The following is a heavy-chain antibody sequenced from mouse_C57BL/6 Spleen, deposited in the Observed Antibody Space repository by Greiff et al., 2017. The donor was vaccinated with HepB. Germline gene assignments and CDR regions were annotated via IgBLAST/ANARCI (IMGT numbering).Heavy chain of an antibody. CDR2: ISSGSSTI. CDR1: GFTFSDYG. CDR3: ARKNYSNHGGYFDV. Sequence: EVHLVEFGGGLVKPGGSLKLSCAASGFTFSDYGMHWVRQAPEKGLEWVAYISSGSSTIYYADTVKGRFTISRDNAKNTLFLQMTSLRSEDTAMYYCARKNYSNHGGYFDVWGTGTTVTVSS. D-gene: IGHD2-5*01. J-gene: IGHJ1*03. V-gene: IGHV5-17*01.